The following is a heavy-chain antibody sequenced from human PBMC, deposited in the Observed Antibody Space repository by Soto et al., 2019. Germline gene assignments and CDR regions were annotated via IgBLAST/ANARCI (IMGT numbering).Heavy chain of an antibody. Sequence: QVQLVQSGAEVKKPGSSVEVSCKASGGTFSSYAISWVRQAPGQGLEWMGGIIPIFGTANYAQKFQGRVTITAEKSTSTAYMELSSLSSEDTAVYYCARDPHSSGWYYFDYWGQGTLVTVSS. CDR1: GGTFSSYA. J-gene: IGHJ4*02. CDR2: IIPIFGTA. V-gene: IGHV1-69*06. D-gene: IGHD6-19*01. CDR3: ARDPHSSGWYYFDY.